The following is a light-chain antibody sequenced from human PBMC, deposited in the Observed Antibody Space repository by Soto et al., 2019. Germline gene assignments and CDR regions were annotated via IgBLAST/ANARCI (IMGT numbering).Light chain of an antibody. Sequence: EIVLTQSPATLSLSPGERATLSCRASQSVGTYLAWYQQKPGQAPRLLIYDASNRATGIPARFSGSGSGTDFTLNISSLEPEDFAVYYCQQRSNWPRALTFGGGTKVEIK. CDR1: QSVGTY. CDR2: DAS. CDR3: QQRSNWPRALT. J-gene: IGKJ4*01. V-gene: IGKV3-11*01.